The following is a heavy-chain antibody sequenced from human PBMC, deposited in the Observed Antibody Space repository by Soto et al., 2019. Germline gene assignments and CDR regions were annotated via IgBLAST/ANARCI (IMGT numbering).Heavy chain of an antibody. Sequence: GGSLRLSCAASGFNFSSYAMHWVRQAPGKGLEWVAIISYDGSNKYYADSVKGRFTISRDNSKNTLYLQMNSLRAEDTAVYYCARGARIPTVVAPYYYYYGMDVWGQGTTVTVSS. CDR3: ARGARIPTVVAPYYYYYGMDV. J-gene: IGHJ6*02. D-gene: IGHD4-17*01. CDR2: ISYDGSNK. CDR1: GFNFSSYA. V-gene: IGHV3-30-3*01.